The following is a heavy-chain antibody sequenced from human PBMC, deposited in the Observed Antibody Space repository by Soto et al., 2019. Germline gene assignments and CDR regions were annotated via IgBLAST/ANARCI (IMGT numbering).Heavy chain of an antibody. CDR3: ARRLTTRAWFDP. CDR1: GYTLTRFD. Sequence: ASMKGSFKAFGYTLTRFDIKWVGQATGQGLEWMGWMNPNSGNTGYAQKFQGRVTMTRNTSISTAYMELSSLRSDDTAVYYCARRLTTRAWFDPWGQGTLVTVSS. V-gene: IGHV1-8*01. CDR2: MNPNSGNT. J-gene: IGHJ5*02. D-gene: IGHD1-1*01.